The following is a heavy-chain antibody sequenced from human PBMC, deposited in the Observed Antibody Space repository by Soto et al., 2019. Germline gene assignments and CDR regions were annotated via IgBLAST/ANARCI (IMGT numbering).Heavy chain of an antibody. V-gene: IGHV4-59*01. J-gene: IGHJ6*02. CDR2: IYYSGST. CDR3: ARDGWNDGNGMDV. Sequence: SETLSLTCTVSGGSIGSYYWSWIGQPPGKGLEWIGYIYYSGSTNYNPSLKSRVTISVDTSKNQFSLKLSSVTAADTAVYYCARDGWNDGNGMDVWGQGTTVTVSS. CDR1: GGSIGSYY. D-gene: IGHD1-1*01.